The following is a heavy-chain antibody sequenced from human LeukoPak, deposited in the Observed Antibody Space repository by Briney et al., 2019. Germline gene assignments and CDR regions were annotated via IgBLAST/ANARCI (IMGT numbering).Heavy chain of an antibody. D-gene: IGHD3-22*01. V-gene: IGHV3-74*01. CDR1: GFTFSSYW. CDR2: IKSDGKT. Sequence: GGSLRLSCAASGFTFSSYWMHWVRQAPGKGLVWVSRIKSDGKTNYADSVKGRFTISRDNAKNAVSLQMNSLRAEDTGVYYCARAPSEIGGYYPEYFRHWGQGTLVTVSS. CDR3: ARAPSEIGGYYPEYFRH. J-gene: IGHJ1*01.